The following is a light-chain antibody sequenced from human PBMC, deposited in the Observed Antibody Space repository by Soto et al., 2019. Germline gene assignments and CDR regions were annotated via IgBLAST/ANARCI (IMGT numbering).Light chain of an antibody. CDR3: CSYAGSFTLKV. J-gene: IGLJ2*01. V-gene: IGLV2-11*01. Sequence: QSALTQPRSVSGSLGQSVTISCSGTSSDLGGYNYVSWYQQHPGRAPKLMIYDVSRRPSGVPNRISGSKSGNTASLSISGLQAEDEADYYCCSYAGSFTLKVFGGGTKLTVL. CDR1: SSDLGGYNY. CDR2: DVS.